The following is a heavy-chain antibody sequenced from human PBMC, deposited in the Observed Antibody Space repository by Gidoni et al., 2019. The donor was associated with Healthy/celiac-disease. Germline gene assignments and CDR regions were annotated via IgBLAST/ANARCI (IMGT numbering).Heavy chain of an antibody. J-gene: IGHJ4*02. V-gene: IGHV4-39*01. CDR3: ARQVVGAIDNYFDY. CDR1: GGSISSSSYY. CDR2: IYYSGST. Sequence: QLQLQESGPGLVKPSETLSLTCTVSGGSISSSSYYWGWIRQPPGKGLEWIGSIYYSGSTYYNPSLKSRVTISVDTSKNQFSLKLSSVTAADTAVYYCARQVVGAIDNYFDYWGQGTLVTVSS. D-gene: IGHD1-26*01.